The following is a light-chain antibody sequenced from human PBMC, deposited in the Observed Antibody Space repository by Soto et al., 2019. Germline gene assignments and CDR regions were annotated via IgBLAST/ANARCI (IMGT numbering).Light chain of an antibody. CDR1: QSVTSRY. CDR3: QQYSTLPHS. Sequence: ENVLTQSPGTLSLSPGEGATLSCRATQSVTSRYFAWYQQKPGQAPRLLIYGISSRATDIPDRFSGSGSGTDYPLTISRLEPEDFGVYYCQQYSTLPHSFGQGTKLEVK. V-gene: IGKV3-20*01. CDR2: GIS. J-gene: IGKJ2*01.